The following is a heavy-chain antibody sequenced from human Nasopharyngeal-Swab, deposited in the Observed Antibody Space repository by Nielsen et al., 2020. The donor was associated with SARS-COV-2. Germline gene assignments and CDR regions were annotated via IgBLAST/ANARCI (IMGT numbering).Heavy chain of an antibody. J-gene: IGHJ4*02. CDR3: TRVLVAAGPMLDY. D-gene: IGHD6-13*01. V-gene: IGHV3-49*03. CDR2: IRSNIHGGTT. Sequence: GGSLRLSCTASGFSFVDYAMSWFRQAPGKGLEWIAFIRSNIHGGTTEYAASVRGRFVMSRDDSKLIAYLLLNGLKTEDTGVYYCTRVLVAAGPMLDYWGQGTLVTVSS. CDR1: GFSFVDYA.